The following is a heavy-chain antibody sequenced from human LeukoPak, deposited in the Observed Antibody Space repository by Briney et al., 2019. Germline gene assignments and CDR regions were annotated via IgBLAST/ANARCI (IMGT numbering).Heavy chain of an antibody. D-gene: IGHD3-22*01. V-gene: IGHV1-69*02. Sequence: GASVKVSCKASGYTFTSYYMHWVRQAPGQGLEWMGRIIPILGIANYARKFQGRVTITADKSTSTAYMELSSLRSEDTAVYYCASRPSMISAFDIWGQGTMVTVSS. CDR3: ASRPSMISAFDI. CDR1: GYTFTSYY. CDR2: IIPILGIA. J-gene: IGHJ3*02.